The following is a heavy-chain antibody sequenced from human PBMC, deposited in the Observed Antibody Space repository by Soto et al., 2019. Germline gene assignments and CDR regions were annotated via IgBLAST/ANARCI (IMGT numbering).Heavy chain of an antibody. Sequence: EVQLVESGGGLVQPGGSLRLSCAASGFTFSSYAMHWVRQAPGKGLEYVSAISSNGGSTYYANSVKGRFTISRDNSRNTLYPQMGSLRAEDMAVYYCARASGYCSSTSCYYFDYWGQGTLVTVSS. CDR2: ISSNGGST. J-gene: IGHJ4*02. D-gene: IGHD2-2*01. CDR1: GFTFSSYA. CDR3: ARASGYCSSTSCYYFDY. V-gene: IGHV3-64*01.